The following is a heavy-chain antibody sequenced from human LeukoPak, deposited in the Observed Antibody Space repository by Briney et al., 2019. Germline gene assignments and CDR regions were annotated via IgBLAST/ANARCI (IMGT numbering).Heavy chain of an antibody. CDR1: GFTFSSYA. J-gene: IGHJ4*02. V-gene: IGHV3-30-3*01. CDR3: ARVYY. CDR2: ISYDGSNK. Sequence: PGGSLRLSCAASGFTFSSYAMHWVRQAPGKGLEWAAVISYDGSNKYYADPVKGRFTISRDNSKNTLYLQMNSLRAEDTAMYYCARVYYWGQGTLVTVSS.